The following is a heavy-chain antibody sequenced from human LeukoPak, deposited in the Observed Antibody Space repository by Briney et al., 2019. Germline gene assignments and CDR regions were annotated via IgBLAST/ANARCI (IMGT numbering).Heavy chain of an antibody. Sequence: GGSLRLSCEASGFSMSVYWMSWVRQAPGKGLEWVSSVSGSGSHTYYADSVKGRFTISRDNSKNTLDLQMHSLRAEDTALYYCAKEVLGGNYGDYAVDYWGQGTLVTVSS. D-gene: IGHD4-17*01. CDR2: VSGSGSHT. J-gene: IGHJ4*02. CDR3: AKEVLGGNYGDYAVDY. V-gene: IGHV3-23*01. CDR1: GFSMSVYW.